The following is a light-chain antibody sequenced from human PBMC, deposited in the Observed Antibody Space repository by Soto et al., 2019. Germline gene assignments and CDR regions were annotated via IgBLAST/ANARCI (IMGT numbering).Light chain of an antibody. CDR3: SSYTSSRSYV. J-gene: IGLJ1*01. CDR1: SSDVGGYKY. V-gene: IGLV2-14*01. Sequence: QSALTQPASVSGSPGQSIAISCTGTSSDVGGYKYVSWYQQYPGKAPKLMIYDVSNRPSGVSDRFSGSKSGNTASLTISGLQSADEADYYCSSYTSSRSYVFGTGTKVTVL. CDR2: DVS.